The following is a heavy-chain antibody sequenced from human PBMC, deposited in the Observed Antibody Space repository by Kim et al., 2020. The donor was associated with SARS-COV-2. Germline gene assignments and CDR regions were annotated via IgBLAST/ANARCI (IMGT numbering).Heavy chain of an antibody. D-gene: IGHD4-17*01. Sequence: ASVKVSCKASGYTFTGYYMHWVRQAPGQGLEWMGWINPNSGGTNYAQKFQGRVTMTRDTSISTAYMELSRLRSDDTAVYYCARFSAVTTPYYYYYMDVWGKGTTVTVSS. J-gene: IGHJ6*03. CDR1: GYTFTGYY. V-gene: IGHV1-2*02. CDR3: ARFSAVTTPYYYYYMDV. CDR2: INPNSGGT.